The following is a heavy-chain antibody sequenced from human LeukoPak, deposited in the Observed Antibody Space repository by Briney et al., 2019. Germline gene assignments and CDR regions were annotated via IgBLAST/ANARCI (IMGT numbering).Heavy chain of an antibody. CDR2: INPNSGGT. D-gene: IGHD1-26*01. V-gene: IGHV1-2*02. CDR3: AREYSGSDGFDY. CDR1: GYTFTGYY. Sequence: ATVKVSCKASGYTFTGYYMHWVRQAPGQGLEWMGWINPNSGGTNYAQKFQGRVTMTRDTSISTAYMELSRLRSDDTAVYYCAREYSGSDGFDYWGQGTLVTVSS. J-gene: IGHJ4*02.